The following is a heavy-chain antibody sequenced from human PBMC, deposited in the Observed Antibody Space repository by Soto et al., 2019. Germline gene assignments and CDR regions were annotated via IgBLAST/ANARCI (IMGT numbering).Heavy chain of an antibody. CDR2: IYQNGIT. CDR1: GDSVSSDHW. Sequence: PSEPLSLTCAVFGDSVSSDHWWTWIRQSPGRGLEWIGEIYQNGITNYNPSLRSRLSMSVDNSKNQFSLWLRSVTAADTAVYYCARDSRSTVTMFDYWGQGTLVTVSS. D-gene: IGHD4-17*01. V-gene: IGHV4-4*02. CDR3: ARDSRSTVTMFDY. J-gene: IGHJ4*02.